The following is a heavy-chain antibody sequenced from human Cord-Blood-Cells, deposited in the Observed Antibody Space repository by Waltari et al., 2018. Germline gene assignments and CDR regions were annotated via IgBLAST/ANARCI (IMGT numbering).Heavy chain of an antibody. D-gene: IGHD5-12*01. CDR1: GYTLTELS. J-gene: IGHJ3*02. V-gene: IGHV1-24*01. CDR2: FDPEDGET. Sequence: QVQLVQSGAEVKKPGASVKVSCKVSGYTLTELSMHWVRQAPGKGLEWMGGFDPEDGETIYAQKFQGRVTMTEDTSTDTAYMELSSLRSEDTAVYYCATALPEDSGYDWGNPFDAFDIWGQGTMVTVSS. CDR3: ATALPEDSGYDWGNPFDAFDI.